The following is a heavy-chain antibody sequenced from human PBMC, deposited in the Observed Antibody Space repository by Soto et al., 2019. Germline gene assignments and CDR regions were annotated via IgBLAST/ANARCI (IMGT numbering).Heavy chain of an antibody. D-gene: IGHD6-19*01. CDR2: IYHSGST. V-gene: IGHV4-38-2*01. CDR3: ARDSSGWYWFDP. CDR1: GYSISSGYY. J-gene: IGHJ5*02. Sequence: PSETLSLTCAVSGYSISSGYYWGWIRQPPGKGLEWIGSIYHSGSTYYNPSLKSRVTISVDTSKNQFSLKLSSVTAADTAVYYCARDSSGWYWFDPWGQGTLVTVSS.